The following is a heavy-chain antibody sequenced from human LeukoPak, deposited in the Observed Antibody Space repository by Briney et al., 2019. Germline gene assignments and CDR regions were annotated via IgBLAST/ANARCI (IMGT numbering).Heavy chain of an antibody. D-gene: IGHD6-19*01. CDR2: ISGSGGST. V-gene: IGHV3-23*01. CDR3: AKGKGGSGWYD. Sequence: PGGSLRLSCEGSGFNFGSYWMSWVRQAPGKGLEWVSAISGSGGSTYYADSVKGRFTISRDNSKNTLYLQMTSLRAEDTALYYCAKGKGGSGWYDWGQGTLVTVSS. CDR1: GFNFGSYW. J-gene: IGHJ4*02.